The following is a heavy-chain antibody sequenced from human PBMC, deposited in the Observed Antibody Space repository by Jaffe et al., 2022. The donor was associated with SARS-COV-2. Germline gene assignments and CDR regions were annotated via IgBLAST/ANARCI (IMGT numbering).Heavy chain of an antibody. CDR2: IYGDEDK. V-gene: IGHV2-5*02. Sequence: QITLKESGPTLVKPTQTLTLTCSFSGFSFSTGAVGVAWIRQPPGKALECLALIYGDEDKRYRPSLKSRLTITKDTSKNQVVLSMTTMDPVDTATYYCAHFAPSGHAFDMWGQGTMVTVSA. CDR3: AHFAPSGHAFDM. J-gene: IGHJ3*02. CDR1: GFSFSTGAVG.